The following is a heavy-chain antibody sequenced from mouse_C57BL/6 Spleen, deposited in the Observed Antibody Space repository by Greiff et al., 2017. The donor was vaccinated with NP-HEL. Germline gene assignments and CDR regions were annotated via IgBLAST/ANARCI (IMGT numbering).Heavy chain of an antibody. Sequence: VQLQQSGAELMKPGASVKLSCKATGYTFTGYWIEWVKQRPGHGLEWIGEIVPGSGSTNYNEKFKGKATLTADTSSNTAYMQLSSLTTEDSAIYDCASRRNYYDSSPDAMDYWGQGTSVTVSS. V-gene: IGHV1-9*01. D-gene: IGHD1-1*01. CDR3: ASRRNYYDSSPDAMDY. J-gene: IGHJ4*01. CDR1: GYTFTGYW. CDR2: IVPGSGST.